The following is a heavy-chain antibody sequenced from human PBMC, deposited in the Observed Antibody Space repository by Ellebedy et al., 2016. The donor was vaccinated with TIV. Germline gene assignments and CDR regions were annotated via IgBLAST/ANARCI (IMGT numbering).Heavy chain of an antibody. J-gene: IGHJ4*02. D-gene: IGHD4-17*01. V-gene: IGHV3-74*01. Sequence: GESLKISXAASGFTFSNYWMHWVRQAPGKGLVWVSRISSDGTTTRYADFVEGRFTISRDNAKNTLYLQMNSLRAEDTAVYYCARGDHDYGDSFDYWGQGILVIVSS. CDR2: ISSDGTTT. CDR3: ARGDHDYGDSFDY. CDR1: GFTFSNYW.